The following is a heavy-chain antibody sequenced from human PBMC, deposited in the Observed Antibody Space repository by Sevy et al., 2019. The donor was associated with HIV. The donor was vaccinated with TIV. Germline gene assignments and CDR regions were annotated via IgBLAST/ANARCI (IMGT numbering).Heavy chain of an antibody. V-gene: IGHV3-30*18. D-gene: IGHD4-17*01. Sequence: GGSLRLSCAGSGFTFSSYGVHWVRQTPGKGLEWVAFVSYHGRNKFYADSVKGRFTISRDNSNNTLYLQMNSLRPEDTAVYYCAKDQEKGDYGDSYYYYGMDVWGQGTTVTVSS. CDR2: VSYHGRNK. CDR3: AKDQEKGDYGDSYYYYGMDV. J-gene: IGHJ6*02. CDR1: GFTFSSYG.